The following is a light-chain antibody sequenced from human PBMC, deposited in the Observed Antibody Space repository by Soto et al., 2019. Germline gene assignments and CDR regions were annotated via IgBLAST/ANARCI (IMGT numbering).Light chain of an antibody. CDR1: QRVSSY. J-gene: IGKJ2*01. V-gene: IGKV3-11*01. CDR3: QQRGDWHLYT. Sequence: EIVLTQSPATLSLSPGDTATLSCRASQRVSSYLSWYQQKPGQAPRLLIYDASYSATGIPGRFSGSGSGADFTLTISSLESEDFAVYYCQQRGDWHLYTFGQGTKVEIK. CDR2: DAS.